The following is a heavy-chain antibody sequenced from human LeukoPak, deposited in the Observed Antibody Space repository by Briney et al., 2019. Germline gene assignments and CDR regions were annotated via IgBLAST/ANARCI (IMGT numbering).Heavy chain of an antibody. V-gene: IGHV3-30-3*01. D-gene: IGHD5-12*01. CDR2: ISYDGSNK. Sequence: GGSLRLSCAASGFTFSSYAMHWVRQAPGKGLEWVAVISYDGSNKYYADSVKGRLTISRDNSKNTLYLQMNSLRAEDTAVYYCARDTYSGYDFGGYWGQGTLVTVSS. J-gene: IGHJ4*02. CDR3: ARDTYSGYDFGGY. CDR1: GFTFSSYA.